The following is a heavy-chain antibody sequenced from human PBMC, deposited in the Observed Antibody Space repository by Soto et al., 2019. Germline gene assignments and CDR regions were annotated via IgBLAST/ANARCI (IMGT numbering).Heavy chain of an antibody. CDR2: INHSGST. D-gene: IGHD2-8*02. Sequence: SETLPHPCAVLGGPFSGYYWTWIRQPPGTGLEWIGEINHSGSTNDNPSLKSRVTISVDTSKNQFSLKLTSVTAADTAVYYCARDKITGLFDYWGQGTLVT. J-gene: IGHJ4*02. V-gene: IGHV4-34*01. CDR1: GGPFSGYY. CDR3: ARDKITGLFDY.